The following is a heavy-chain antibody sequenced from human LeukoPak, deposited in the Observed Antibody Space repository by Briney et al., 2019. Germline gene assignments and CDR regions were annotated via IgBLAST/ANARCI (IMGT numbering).Heavy chain of an antibody. CDR2: IIPIFGTA. Sequence: SVKVSCKASGGTFSSYAISWVRQAPGQGLEWMGGIIPIFGTANYAQKFQGRVTITADESTSTAYMELSSLRSEDTAVYYCARTRRSYYDSSGYYYYFDYWAREPWSPSPQ. CDR1: GGTFSSYA. CDR3: ARTRRSYYDSSGYYYYFDY. V-gene: IGHV1-69*01. D-gene: IGHD3-22*01. J-gene: IGHJ4*02.